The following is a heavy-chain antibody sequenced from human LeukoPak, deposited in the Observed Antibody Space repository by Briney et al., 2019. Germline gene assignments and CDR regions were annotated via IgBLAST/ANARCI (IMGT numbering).Heavy chain of an antibody. CDR2: ISYDGSNK. CDR1: GFTVNSNY. Sequence: PGGSLRLSCAASGFTVNSNYMSWVRQAPGKGLEWVAVISYDGSNKYYADSVKGRFTISRDNSKNTLYLQMNSLRAEDTAVYYCARGDYYDSSGYYSRHQYFQHWGQGTLVTVSS. J-gene: IGHJ1*01. CDR3: ARGDYYDSSGYYSRHQYFQH. D-gene: IGHD3-22*01. V-gene: IGHV3-30-3*01.